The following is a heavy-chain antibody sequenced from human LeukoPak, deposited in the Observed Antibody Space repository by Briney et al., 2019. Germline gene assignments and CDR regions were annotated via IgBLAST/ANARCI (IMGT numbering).Heavy chain of an antibody. D-gene: IGHD2-8*02. CDR2: INPKSGGT. J-gene: IGHJ4*02. CDR3: ARGTGVSQVGGDY. V-gene: IGHV1-2*02. CDR1: GYTFSGHH. Sequence: ASVKVSCKASGYTFSGHHIHWVRQAPGQGLEWMGWINPKSGGTYYAQNFEGRVTMTTDTSISTAYMELSGLRSDDTAVYYCARGTGVSQVGGDYWGQGTLVTVST.